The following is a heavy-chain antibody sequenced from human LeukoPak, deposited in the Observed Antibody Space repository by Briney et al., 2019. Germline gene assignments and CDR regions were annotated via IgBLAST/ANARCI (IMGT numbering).Heavy chain of an antibody. CDR2: IYSGGST. Sequence: GGSLRLSCAASGFTFSSYAMSWVRQAPGKGLEWVSVIYSGGSTYYADSVKGRFTISRDNSKNTLYLQMNSLRAEDTAVYYCARDSGYSSGYPFDYWGQGTLVTVSS. D-gene: IGHD2-15*01. CDR1: GFTFSSYA. V-gene: IGHV3-66*01. CDR3: ARDSGYSSGYPFDY. J-gene: IGHJ4*02.